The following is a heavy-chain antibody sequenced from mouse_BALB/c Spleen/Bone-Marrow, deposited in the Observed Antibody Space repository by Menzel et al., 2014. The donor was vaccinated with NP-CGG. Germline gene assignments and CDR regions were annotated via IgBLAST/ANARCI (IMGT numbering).Heavy chain of an antibody. Sequence: VQLQQSGGDLVKPGGSLKLSCAASGFTFSNYGMSWVRQTPDKRLEWVATISSGGSYTYYPDSVKGRFTISRDNAKNTLYLQMSSLKSEDTAMYCCARQRDYVYFDYWGQGTTLTVSS. D-gene: IGHD2-4*01. J-gene: IGHJ2*01. V-gene: IGHV5-6*01. CDR1: GFTFSNYG. CDR2: ISSGGSYT. CDR3: ARQRDYVYFDY.